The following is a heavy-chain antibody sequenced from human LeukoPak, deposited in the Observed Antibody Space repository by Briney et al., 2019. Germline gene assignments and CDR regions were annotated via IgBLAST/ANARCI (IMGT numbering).Heavy chain of an antibody. CDR2: IYYSGRT. CDR1: GGSISSGSYY. CDR3: ARYSSPYYYYMDV. V-gene: IGHV4-39*07. D-gene: IGHD6-13*01. Sequence: SETLSLTCTVTGGSISSGSYYWGWIRQPPGKGLEWIGNIYYSGRTYYNPSLKSRATISIDTSKNQFSLKLSSVTAADTAVYYCARYSSPYYYYMDVWGKGTTVIVSS. J-gene: IGHJ6*03.